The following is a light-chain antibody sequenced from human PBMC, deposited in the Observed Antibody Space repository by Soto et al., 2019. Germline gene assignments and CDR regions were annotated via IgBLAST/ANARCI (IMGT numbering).Light chain of an antibody. CDR1: QDIKNW. Sequence: DIQVTQSPSSVSASVGDRVTITCRASQDIKNWLAWYQQKPGKAPKLLIYTTSNLQSGVPSRFSGSGSGTDFTLTISSLQPEDFATYYCQQPNSFPLTFGRGTKVEIK. V-gene: IGKV1D-12*01. J-gene: IGKJ4*01. CDR2: TTS. CDR3: QQPNSFPLT.